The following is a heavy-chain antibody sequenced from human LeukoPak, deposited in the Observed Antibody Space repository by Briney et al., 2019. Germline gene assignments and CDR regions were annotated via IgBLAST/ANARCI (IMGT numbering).Heavy chain of an antibody. J-gene: IGHJ6*02. D-gene: IGHD3-3*01. CDR2: ISGSGGST. CDR1: GFTFSSYA. V-gene: IGHV3-23*01. CDR3: ARDKIFGVVIIRYYYYGMDV. Sequence: GGSLRLSCAASGFTFSSYAMSWVRQAPGKGLEWVSAISGSGGSTYYADSVKGRFTISRDNSKNTLYLQMNSLRAEDTAVYYCARDKIFGVVIIRYYYYGMDVWGQGTTVTVSS.